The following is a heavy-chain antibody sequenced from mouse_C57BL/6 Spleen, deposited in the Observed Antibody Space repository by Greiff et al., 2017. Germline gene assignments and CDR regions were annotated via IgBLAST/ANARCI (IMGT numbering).Heavy chain of an antibody. D-gene: IGHD1-1*01. CDR2: IYPGDGDT. Sequence: QVQLQQSGPELVKPGASVKISCKASGYAFSSSWMNWVKQRPGKGLEWIGRIYPGDGDTNYNGKFKGKATLTADKSSSTAYMQLSSLTSEDSAVYFCERRDYYGSGYYFDYWGQGTTLTVSS. CDR3: ERRDYYGSGYYFDY. CDR1: GYAFSSSW. J-gene: IGHJ2*01. V-gene: IGHV1-82*01.